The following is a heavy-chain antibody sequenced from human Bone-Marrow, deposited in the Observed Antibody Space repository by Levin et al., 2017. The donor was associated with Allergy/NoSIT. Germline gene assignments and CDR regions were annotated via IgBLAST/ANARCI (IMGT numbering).Heavy chain of an antibody. Sequence: GESLKISCSASGFTFSSYAMHWVRQAPGKGLEYVSAISNSGGSTYYADSVKGRFTISRDNSKNTLYLQMSSLSAEDTAVYYCARIATPGPYFDYWGQGTLVTVSS. D-gene: IGHD6-13*01. CDR2: ISNSGGST. CDR1: GFTFSSYA. V-gene: IGHV3-64D*06. CDR3: ARIATPGPYFDY. J-gene: IGHJ4*02.